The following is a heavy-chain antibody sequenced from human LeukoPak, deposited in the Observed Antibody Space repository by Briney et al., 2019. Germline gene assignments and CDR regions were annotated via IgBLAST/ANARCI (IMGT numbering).Heavy chain of an antibody. J-gene: IGHJ4*02. D-gene: IGHD3-10*01. Sequence: GGSLRLSCAASGFTFSDYYMSWIRQAPGKGLEWVSYISSSGSTIYYADSVKSRFTISRDNAKNSLYLQMNSLRAEDTAVYYCARAALRGVSYYWGQGTLVTVSS. V-gene: IGHV3-11*01. CDR1: GFTFSDYY. CDR3: ARAALRGVSYY. CDR2: ISSSGSTI.